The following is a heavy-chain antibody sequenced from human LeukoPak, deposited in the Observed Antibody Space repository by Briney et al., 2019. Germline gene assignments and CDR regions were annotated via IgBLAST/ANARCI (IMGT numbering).Heavy chain of an antibody. D-gene: IGHD3-22*01. V-gene: IGHV4-39*07. CDR3: AREGSSGQLDY. CDR1: GDSFSNSLYY. CDR2: IYYSGST. Sequence: PSETLSLTCTVAGDSFSNSLYYWAWIRQPPGTGLEWIGSIYYSGSTNYNPSLKSRVTISVDTSKNQFSLKLSSVTAADTAVYYCAREGSSGQLDYWGQGTLVTVSS. J-gene: IGHJ4*02.